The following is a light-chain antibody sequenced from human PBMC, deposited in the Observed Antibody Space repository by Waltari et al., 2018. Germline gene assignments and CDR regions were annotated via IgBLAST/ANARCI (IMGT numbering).Light chain of an antibody. CDR3: SSYAGSNNYWV. J-gene: IGLJ3*02. CDR2: GNS. V-gene: IGLV1-40*01. CDR1: SSNIGAGYD. Sequence: QSVLTQPPSVSGAPGQRITISCTGSSSNIGAGYDLQWYQQLPGRAPKLLIYGNSNRPSGVPDRFSDSKSGNTASLTVSGLQADDEADYYCSSYAGSNNYWVFGGGTTLTVL.